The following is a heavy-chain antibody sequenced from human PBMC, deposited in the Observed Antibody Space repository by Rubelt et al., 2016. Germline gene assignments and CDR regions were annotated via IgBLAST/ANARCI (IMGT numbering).Heavy chain of an antibody. D-gene: IGHD3-3*01. Sequence: QVQLQQWGAGLLRPSETLSLTCAVYGGSFSGYYWSWIRQPPGKGLEWIGEINQSGSTNYNPSLKSRVTISVDTSKNQFSLKLSSVTAADTAVYYCASITIFGVVHSALPSWGQGTLVTVSS. J-gene: IGHJ4*02. CDR3: ASITIFGVVHSALPS. V-gene: IGHV4-34*01. CDR2: INQSGST. CDR1: GGSFSGYY.